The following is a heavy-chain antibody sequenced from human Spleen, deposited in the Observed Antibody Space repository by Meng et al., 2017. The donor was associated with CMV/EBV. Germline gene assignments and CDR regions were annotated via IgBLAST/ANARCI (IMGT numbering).Heavy chain of an antibody. Sequence: CAASGFTFSSYAMGWVRQAPGKGLEWVSAISGSGGSTYYADSVKGRFTISRDNSKNTLYLQMNSLRAEDTAVYYCAKDRRSSGYFDYWGQGTLVTVSS. V-gene: IGHV3-23*01. CDR2: ISGSGGST. CDR3: AKDRRSSGYFDY. D-gene: IGHD6-19*01. CDR1: GFTFSSYA. J-gene: IGHJ4*02.